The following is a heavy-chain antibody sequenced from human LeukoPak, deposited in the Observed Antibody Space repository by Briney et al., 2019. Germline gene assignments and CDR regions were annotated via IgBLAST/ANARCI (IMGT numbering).Heavy chain of an antibody. CDR2: TYYRSKWYN. V-gene: IGHV6-1*01. Sequence: SQTLSLTCVISGDSVASNSTACNWIRQSPSRGLEWLGRTYYRSKWYNDYAVSVKSRITINPDTSKNQFSLQLNSVTPEDTAVYYCARAPSDYYDSSGYYTFDYWGQGTLVTVSS. J-gene: IGHJ4*02. CDR1: GDSVASNSTA. D-gene: IGHD3-22*01. CDR3: ARAPSDYYDSSGYYTFDY.